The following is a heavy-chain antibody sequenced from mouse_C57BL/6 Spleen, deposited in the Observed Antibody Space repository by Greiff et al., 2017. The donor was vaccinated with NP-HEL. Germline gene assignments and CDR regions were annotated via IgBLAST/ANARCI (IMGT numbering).Heavy chain of an antibody. CDR1: GFTFNTYA. D-gene: IGHD1-1*01. CDR3: VRAIYYYGSSHWYFDV. Sequence: EVQGVESGGGLVQPKGSLKLSCAASGFTFNTYAMHWVRQAPGKGLEWVARIRSKSSNYATYYADSVKDRFTISRDDSQSMLYLQMNNLKTEDTAMYYCVRAIYYYGSSHWYFDVWGTGTTVTVSS. V-gene: IGHV10-3*01. J-gene: IGHJ1*03. CDR2: IRSKSSNYAT.